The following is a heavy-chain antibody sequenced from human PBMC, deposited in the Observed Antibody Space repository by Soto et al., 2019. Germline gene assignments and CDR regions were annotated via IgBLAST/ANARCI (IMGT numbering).Heavy chain of an antibody. J-gene: IGHJ4*02. Sequence: EVHLLESGGGLVQPGGSLRLSCAASGFAFNDFSMTWVRQPPGEGLEWGSSITPNSGEKHYPESLAGRFTISRDNSKNTVSLQVNNVRAEDTAMYFCAKSSGKFGTTGYYYFDYWGQGALVTVSS. CDR3: AKSSGKFGTTGYYYFDY. CDR1: GFAFNDFS. CDR2: ITPNSGEK. D-gene: IGHD3-9*01. V-gene: IGHV3-23*01.